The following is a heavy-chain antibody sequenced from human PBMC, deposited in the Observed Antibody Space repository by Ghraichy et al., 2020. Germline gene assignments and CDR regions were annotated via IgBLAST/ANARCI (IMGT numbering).Heavy chain of an antibody. D-gene: IGHD3-10*01. CDR2: ISAYNGNT. CDR1: GYTFTSYG. J-gene: IGHJ6*02. V-gene: IGHV1-18*01. Sequence: ASVKVSCKASGYTFTSYGISWVRQAPGQGLEWMGWISAYNGNTNYAQKLQGRVTMTTDTSTSTAYMELRSLRSDDTAVYYCARDAGGYYYYGMDVWGQGTTVTISS. CDR3: ARDAGGYYYYGMDV.